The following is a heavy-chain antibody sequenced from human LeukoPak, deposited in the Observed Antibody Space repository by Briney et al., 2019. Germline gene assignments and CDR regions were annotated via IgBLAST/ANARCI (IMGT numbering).Heavy chain of an antibody. CDR3: ATTLYSGIYGDAFDI. CDR1: GYSFTYYW. V-gene: IGHV5-51*01. Sequence: GESLKISCQGSGYSFTYYWIGWVRQMPGKGLEWMGIMYPGDSEIRYSPSFQSQVTISADKSISTAYLQWSSLKASDTAMYYCATTLYSGIYGDAFDIWGQGTMVTVSS. D-gene: IGHD1-26*01. CDR2: MYPGDSEI. J-gene: IGHJ3*02.